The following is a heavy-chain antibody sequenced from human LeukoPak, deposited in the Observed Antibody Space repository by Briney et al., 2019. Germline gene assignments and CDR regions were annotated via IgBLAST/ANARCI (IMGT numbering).Heavy chain of an antibody. Sequence: GGSLRLSCAASGFTVSSNYMSWVRQAPGKGLEWVSVIYSGGSTYYADSVKGRLTISRDNSKNTLYLQMNSLRAEDTAVYYCARGSDYGDYGDYWGQGTLVTVSS. V-gene: IGHV3-53*01. J-gene: IGHJ4*02. CDR1: GFTVSSNY. CDR3: ARGSDYGDYGDY. CDR2: IYSGGST. D-gene: IGHD4-17*01.